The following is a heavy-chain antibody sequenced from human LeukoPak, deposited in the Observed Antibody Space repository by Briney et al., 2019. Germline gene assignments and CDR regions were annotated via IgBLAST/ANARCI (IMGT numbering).Heavy chain of an antibody. CDR2: IRYDGSNK. CDR3: ARAPRFLEWLSFDY. J-gene: IGHJ4*02. Sequence: PGGSLRLSCAASGFTFSSYGMHWVRQAPGKGLEWVAFIRYDGSNKYYADSVKGRFTISRDNSKNTLYLQMNSLRAEDTAVYYCARAPRFLEWLSFDYWGQGTLVTVSS. V-gene: IGHV3-30*02. D-gene: IGHD3-3*01. CDR1: GFTFSSYG.